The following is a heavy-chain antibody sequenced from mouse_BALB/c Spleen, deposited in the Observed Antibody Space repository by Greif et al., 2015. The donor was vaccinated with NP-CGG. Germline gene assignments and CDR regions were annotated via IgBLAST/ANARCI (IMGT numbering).Heavy chain of an antibody. V-gene: IGHV14-3*02. D-gene: IGHD2-4*01. Sequence: VQLKESGAELVKPGASVKLSCTASGFNIKDTYMHWVKQRPEQGLEWIGRIDPANGNTKYDPKFQGKATITADTSSNTAYLRLSSLTSEDTAVYYCARGYDYVDYWGQGTSVTVSS. CDR1: GFNIKDTY. J-gene: IGHJ4*01. CDR3: ARGYDYVDY. CDR2: IDPANGNT.